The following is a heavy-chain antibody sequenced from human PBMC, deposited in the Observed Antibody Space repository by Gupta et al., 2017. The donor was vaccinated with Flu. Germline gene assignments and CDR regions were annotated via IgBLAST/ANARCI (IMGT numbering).Heavy chain of an antibody. V-gene: IGHV3-64*01. CDR3: ARGTRGGGCSGGSCYPPPSDY. CDR2: ISSNGGST. CDR1: GFTFSSYA. J-gene: IGHJ4*02. Sequence: EVQLVESGGGLVQPGGSLRLSCAASGFTFSSYAMHWVRQAPGKGLEYVSAISSNGGSTYYANSVKGRFTISRDNSKNTLYLQMGSLRAEDMAVYYCARGTRGGGCSGGSCYPPPSDYWGQGTLVTVSS. D-gene: IGHD2-15*01.